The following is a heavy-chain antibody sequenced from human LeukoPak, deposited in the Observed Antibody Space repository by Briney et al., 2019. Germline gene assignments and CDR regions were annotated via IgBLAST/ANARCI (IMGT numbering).Heavy chain of an antibody. V-gene: IGHV4-61*02. CDR1: GGSISSGSYY. J-gene: IGHJ5*02. CDR3: TKEPAP. CDR2: VYASGSA. Sequence: SQTLSLTCTVSGGSISSGSYYWSWIRQPAGKGLEWIGRVYASGSASYNPSLKSRVTMSVDTSKNQISLKLRSVTAADTAVYYCTKEPAPWGQGTLVTVSS.